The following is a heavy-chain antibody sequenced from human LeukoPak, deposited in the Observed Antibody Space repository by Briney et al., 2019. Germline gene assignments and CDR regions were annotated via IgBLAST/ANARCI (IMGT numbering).Heavy chain of an antibody. J-gene: IGHJ4*02. V-gene: IGHV1-8*01. CDR2: MNPNSGNT. CDR1: GYTFTSYD. Sequence: ASVKVSCKASGYTFTSYDINGVRQATGQGLEWMGWMNPNSGNTGYAQKFQGRATMTRDTSISTAYMELSSLRSEDTAVYYCARGSRGTSDFWSGYSYYFDFWGQGTLVTVSS. D-gene: IGHD3-3*01. CDR3: ARGSRGTSDFWSGYSYYFDF.